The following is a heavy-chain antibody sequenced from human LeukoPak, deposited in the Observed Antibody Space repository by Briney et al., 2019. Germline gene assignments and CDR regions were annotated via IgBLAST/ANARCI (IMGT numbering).Heavy chain of an antibody. CDR1: GFTFSTYW. J-gene: IGHJ4*02. CDR3: ARDLGGSGWYYYFDY. CDR2: ISYDGSNK. D-gene: IGHD6-19*01. Sequence: PGGSLRLSCAASGFTFSTYWMSWVRQAPGKGLEWVAVISYDGSNKYYADSVKGRFTISRDNSKNTLYLQMNSLRAEDTAVYYCARDLGGSGWYYYFDYWGQGTLVTVSS. V-gene: IGHV3-30*01.